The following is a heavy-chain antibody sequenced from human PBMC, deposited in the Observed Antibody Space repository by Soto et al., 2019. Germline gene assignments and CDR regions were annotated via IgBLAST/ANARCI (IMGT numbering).Heavy chain of an antibody. CDR1: GYMFSTNW. CDR2: IDPSDSYT. J-gene: IGHJ6*02. V-gene: IGHV5-10-1*01. Sequence: GESLKISCKGSGYMFSTNWITWVRQMPGKGLEWMGKIDPSDSYTHYSPTFQGHVTISVDTSTSTAYLQWSSLKASDTAMYYCARPRSAIYYYYGMDVWGQGTTVTVSS. D-gene: IGHD3-3*01. CDR3: ARPRSAIYYYYGMDV.